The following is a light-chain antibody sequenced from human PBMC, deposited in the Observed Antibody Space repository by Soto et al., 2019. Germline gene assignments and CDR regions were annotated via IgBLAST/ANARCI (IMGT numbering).Light chain of an antibody. V-gene: IGLV2-23*01. CDR3: CSYAGSSTYV. CDR1: SSDVGSYNL. Sequence: QSALTQPASVSGSPGQSITISCTGTSSDVGSYNLVSWYQQHPGKAPKFMIYEGSKRPSGVSNRFSGSKSGNTSSLTISGLQAEYEADYYCCSYAGSSTYVFGTGTKLTVL. CDR2: EGS. J-gene: IGLJ1*01.